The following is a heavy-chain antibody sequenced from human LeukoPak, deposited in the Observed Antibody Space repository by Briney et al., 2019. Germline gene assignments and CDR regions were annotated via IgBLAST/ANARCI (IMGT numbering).Heavy chain of an antibody. CDR2: ISAYNGNT. CDR3: ARGSGDIVVVPAAIFDY. CDR1: GYTFTSYG. J-gene: IGHJ4*02. Sequence: ASVKVSCKASGYTFTSYGISWVRQAPGQGLEWMGWISAYNGNTNYAQKLQGRVTMTTDTSTSTAYMELRSLRSDDTAVYYCARGSGDIVVVPAAIFDYWGQGTLVTVSS. V-gene: IGHV1-18*01. D-gene: IGHD2-2*01.